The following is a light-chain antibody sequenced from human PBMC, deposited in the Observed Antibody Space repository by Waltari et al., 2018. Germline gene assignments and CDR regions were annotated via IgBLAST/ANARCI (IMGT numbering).Light chain of an antibody. J-gene: IGKJ4*01. CDR1: RSVNST. CDR2: GAS. CDR3: QQYNNWPLT. V-gene: IGKV3-15*01. Sequence: EVVLTKSPDTLSVSPGERATLSCRTSRSVNSTLAWYQHKPGQAPRLLRYGASPRPTGIPARFSGSESGTEFTLTITSLQSEDFAVYYCQQYNNWPLTFGGGTKVEI.